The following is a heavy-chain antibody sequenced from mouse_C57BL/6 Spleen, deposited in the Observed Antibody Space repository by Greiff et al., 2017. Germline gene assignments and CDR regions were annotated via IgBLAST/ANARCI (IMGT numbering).Heavy chain of an antibody. CDR3: ARWSPYAMDY. V-gene: IGHV1-61*01. CDR1: GYTFTSYW. Sequence: VQLQQSGAELVRPGSSVKLSCKASGYTFTSYWMDWVKQRPGQGLEWIGNIYPSDSETHYNQKFKDKATLTVDKSSSTAYMQLSSLTSEDSAVYYCARWSPYAMDYWGQGTSVTVSS. CDR2: IYPSDSET. J-gene: IGHJ4*01.